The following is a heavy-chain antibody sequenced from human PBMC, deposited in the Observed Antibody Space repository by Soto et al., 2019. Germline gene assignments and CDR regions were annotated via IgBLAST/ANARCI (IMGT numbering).Heavy chain of an antibody. Sequence: SETLSLTCTVSGGSISSGGYYWSWIRQHPGKGLEWIGYIYHSGSTYYNPSLKSRVTISVDTSKNQFSLKVSSVTAADTAVYYCAREAAVILNWFDPWGQGTLVTVSS. CDR1: GGSISSGGYY. D-gene: IGHD6-25*01. CDR2: IYHSGST. CDR3: AREAAVILNWFDP. V-gene: IGHV4-31*03. J-gene: IGHJ5*02.